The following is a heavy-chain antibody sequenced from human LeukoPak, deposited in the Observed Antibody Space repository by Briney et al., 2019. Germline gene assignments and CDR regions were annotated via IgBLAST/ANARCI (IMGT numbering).Heavy chain of an antibody. CDR2: IKQDGSEK. CDR3: ARVRYFDWLPTTYDAFDI. V-gene: IGHV3-7*01. D-gene: IGHD3-9*01. J-gene: IGHJ3*02. Sequence: PGGSLRLSCAASGFTFSSYWMSWVRQAPGKGLEWVANIKQDGSEKYYVDSMKGRFTISRDNAKNSLYLQMNSLRAEDTAVYYCARVRYFDWLPTTYDAFDIWGQGTMVTVSS. CDR1: GFTFSSYW.